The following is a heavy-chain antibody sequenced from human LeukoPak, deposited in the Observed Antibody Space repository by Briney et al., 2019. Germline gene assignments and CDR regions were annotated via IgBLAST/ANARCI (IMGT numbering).Heavy chain of an antibody. Sequence: GGSLRLSCAASGFTFSSYAMHWVRQAPGKGLEWVAVISYDGSNKYYADSVKGRFTISRDNSKNTLYLQMNSLRAEDTAVYYCARDGWGTSDYWGQGTLVTVSS. CDR3: ARDGWGTSDY. V-gene: IGHV3-30*04. CDR1: GFTFSSYA. J-gene: IGHJ4*02. D-gene: IGHD2-8*02. CDR2: ISYDGSNK.